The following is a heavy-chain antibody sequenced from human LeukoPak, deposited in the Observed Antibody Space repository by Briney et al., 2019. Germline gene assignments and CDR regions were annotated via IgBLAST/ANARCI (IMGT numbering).Heavy chain of an antibody. V-gene: IGHV3-48*03. CDR1: GFTFSSNE. CDR2: ISSSGSTI. J-gene: IGHJ4*02. D-gene: IGHD4-17*01. CDR3: ARGDGDYAFDY. Sequence: GGSLRLSCAASGFTFSSNEMNWVRQAPGKGLEWVSYISSSGSTIYYADSVKGRFTISRDNAKNSLNLQMNTLRADDTAVYFCARGDGDYAFDYWGQGTLVTVSS.